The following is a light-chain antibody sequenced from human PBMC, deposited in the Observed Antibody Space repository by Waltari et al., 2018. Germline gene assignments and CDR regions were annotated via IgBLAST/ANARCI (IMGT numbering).Light chain of an antibody. J-gene: IGLJ2*01. CDR1: NLGHKY. V-gene: IGLV3-1*01. Sequence: SYEVTQPPSLSVSPGQTASLTCSGENLGHKYTSWYQQRQGQSPRLVMHQNNVRPSGIPERCSGSSSGNTATLTISGTLSMDEAVYYCQTWDLIAVTFGGGTQLTVL. CDR2: QNN. CDR3: QTWDLIAVT.